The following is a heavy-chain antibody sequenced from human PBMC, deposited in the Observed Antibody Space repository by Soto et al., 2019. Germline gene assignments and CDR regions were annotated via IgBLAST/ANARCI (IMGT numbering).Heavy chain of an antibody. Sequence: SETLSLTCTVSGGSISSGDYYWSWIRQPPGKGLEWIGYIYYSGSTYYNPSLKSRVTTSVDTSKNQFSLKLSSVTAADTAVYYCARDYGPAANNWFDPWGQGTLVTVSS. CDR2: IYYSGST. CDR1: GGSISSGDYY. J-gene: IGHJ5*02. V-gene: IGHV4-30-4*01. D-gene: IGHD2-2*01. CDR3: ARDYGPAANNWFDP.